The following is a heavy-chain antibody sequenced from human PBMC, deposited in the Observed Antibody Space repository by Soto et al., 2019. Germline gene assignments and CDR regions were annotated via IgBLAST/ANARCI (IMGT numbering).Heavy chain of an antibody. CDR3: ARGRGYCSGASCYPFDT. V-gene: IGHV4-59*01. J-gene: IGHJ5*02. Sequence: TSETLSLTCTVSGGSISSYYWSWIRQPPGKGLEWIGYIYYSGSTNYNPSLKSRVTISVDTSKNQFSLKLSSVTAADTAVYYCARGRGYCSGASCYPFDTWGQGTLVTVSS. CDR1: GGSISSYY. D-gene: IGHD2-15*01. CDR2: IYYSGST.